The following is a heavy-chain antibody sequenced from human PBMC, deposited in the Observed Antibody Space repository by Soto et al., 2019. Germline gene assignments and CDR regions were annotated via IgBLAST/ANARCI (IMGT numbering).Heavy chain of an antibody. CDR3: ARFEYRSTDPLGYAFDI. J-gene: IGHJ3*02. CDR1: GYIFRSHG. D-gene: IGHD6-6*01. V-gene: IGHV1-18*01. CDR2: ISPYNGNT. Sequence: QVQLVQSGAEVKKPGASVKVSCKASGYIFRSHGVSWMRQAPGQGLEWMGWISPYNGNTNYAQNLQARVTMTTDTSTSTAYMELRSLRSDDTAVYYCARFEYRSTDPLGYAFDIWGQGTMVTVSS.